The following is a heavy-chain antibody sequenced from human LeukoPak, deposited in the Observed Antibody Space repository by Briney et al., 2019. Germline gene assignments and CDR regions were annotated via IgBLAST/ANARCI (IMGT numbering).Heavy chain of an antibody. CDR1: GGSISRYY. V-gene: IGHV4-4*09. CDR3: ARTLGGSSSVFFDY. J-gene: IGHJ4*02. Sequence: SETLSLTCTVSGGSISRYYWSWIRQPPGKGLEWIGYIYTSGSTNYNPSLKSRVTISVDTSKNQFSLKLSSVTAADTAVYYCARTLGGSSSVFFDYWGQGTLVTVSS. D-gene: IGHD6-6*01. CDR2: IYTSGST.